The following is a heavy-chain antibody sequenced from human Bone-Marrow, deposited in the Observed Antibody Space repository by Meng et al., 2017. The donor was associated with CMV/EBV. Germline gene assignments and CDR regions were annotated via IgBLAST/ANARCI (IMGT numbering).Heavy chain of an antibody. CDR3: ARRSY. CDR1: GFTFSNHR. J-gene: IGHJ4*02. V-gene: IGHV3-21*01. Sequence: GESLKISCVASGFTFSNHRMNWVRQAPGKGLEWVAFISGGSSYIDYADSVKGRFTISRNNAKNSLYLQMNSLRAEDTAVYYCARRSYWGQGTLVTVSS. CDR2: ISGGSSYI.